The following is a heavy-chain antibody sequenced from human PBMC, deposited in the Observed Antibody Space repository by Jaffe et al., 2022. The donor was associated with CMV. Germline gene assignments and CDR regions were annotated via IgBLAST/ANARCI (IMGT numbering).Heavy chain of an antibody. CDR2: IKSKTDGGTT. J-gene: IGHJ5*02. V-gene: IGHV3-15*01. CDR3: TTEDRFGELFSTLNWFDP. CDR1: GFTFSNAW. Sequence: EVQLVESGGGLVKPGGSLRLSCAASGFTFSNAWMSWVRQAPGKGLEWVGRIKSKTDGGTTDYAAPVKGRFTISRDDSKNTLYLQMNSLKTEDTAVYYCTTEDRFGELFSTLNWFDPWGQGTLVTVSS. D-gene: IGHD3-10*01.